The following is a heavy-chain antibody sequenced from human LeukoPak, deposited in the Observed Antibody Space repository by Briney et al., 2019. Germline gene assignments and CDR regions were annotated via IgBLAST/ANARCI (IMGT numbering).Heavy chain of an antibody. V-gene: IGHV4-59*01. Sequence: SETLSLTCTVSGGSISSYYWSWIRQPPGEGLEWIGYIYYSGSTNYNPSLKSRVTISVDTSKNQFSLKLSSVTAADTAVYYCARVPRHCSSTSCYLYNWFDPWGQGTLVTVSS. CDR2: IYYSGST. CDR3: ARVPRHCSSTSCYLYNWFDP. D-gene: IGHD2-2*01. CDR1: GGSISSYY. J-gene: IGHJ5*02.